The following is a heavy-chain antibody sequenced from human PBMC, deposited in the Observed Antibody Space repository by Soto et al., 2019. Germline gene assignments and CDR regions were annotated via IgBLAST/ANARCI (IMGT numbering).Heavy chain of an antibody. CDR3: AMFIGNYYDAFDI. Sequence: QVQLQESGPGLVKPSQTLSLTCSVSGGSISSGGYYWSWVRQHPGKGLEWIGYGNIHYSGRTYYIPSLKSRVTISVDTSKNQFSLKLSSVTAADTAVYYCAMFIGNYYDAFDIWGKGTVVTVSS. D-gene: IGHD1-26*01. CDR1: GGSISSGGYY. CDR2: IHYSGRT. J-gene: IGHJ3*02. V-gene: IGHV4-31*03.